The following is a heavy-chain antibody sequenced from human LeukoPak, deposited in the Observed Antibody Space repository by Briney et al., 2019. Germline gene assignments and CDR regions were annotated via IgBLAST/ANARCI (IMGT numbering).Heavy chain of an antibody. CDR1: GFTFSSYW. CDR2: IKGDGSGT. J-gene: IGHJ4*02. CDR3: ARGYYYDSSGLDY. V-gene: IGHV3-74*01. Sequence: PGGSLRLSCAASGFTFSSYWMNWVRQAPGKELVWVSRIKGDGSGTGYADSVKGRFTISRDNAKNTLYLEMNSLRVGDTAVYYCARGYYYDSSGLDYWGRGTLVTVSS. D-gene: IGHD3-22*01.